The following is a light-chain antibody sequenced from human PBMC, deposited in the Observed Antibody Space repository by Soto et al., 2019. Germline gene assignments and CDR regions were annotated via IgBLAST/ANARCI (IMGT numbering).Light chain of an antibody. Sequence: DIQMTQFPSSLSASVGDRVTITCQASKDISNYLNWYQQKPGKAPKLLIYDASNLETGVPSRFSGSGSGTDFTFTISSLQPEDIATYYCQQNDNLPPTFGQGTKLEIK. CDR1: KDISNY. J-gene: IGKJ2*01. CDR3: QQNDNLPPT. V-gene: IGKV1-33*01. CDR2: DAS.